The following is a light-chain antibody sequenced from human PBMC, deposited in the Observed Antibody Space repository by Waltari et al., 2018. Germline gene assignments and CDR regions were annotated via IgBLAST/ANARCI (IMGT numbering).Light chain of an antibody. CDR1: HSDVGAYDY. CDR3: CSCSYTPTTTVI. CDR2: EVT. V-gene: IGLV2-14*01. Sequence: QSALTQPASVSGSPGQSITISCTGTHSDVGAYDYVPWYQHHPGKAPKLIIYEVTNRPSGVSNRFSGSKSDNTASLTISGLQAEDEAEYYCCSCSYTPTTTVIFGGGTKLTVL. J-gene: IGLJ2*01.